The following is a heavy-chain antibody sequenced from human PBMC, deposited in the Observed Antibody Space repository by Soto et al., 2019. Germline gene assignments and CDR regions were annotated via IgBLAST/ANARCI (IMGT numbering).Heavy chain of an antibody. D-gene: IGHD3-9*01. CDR2: IIPIFGTA. CDR1: GGTFSSYA. J-gene: IGHJ6*02. CDR3: ASGVVLTGYYNVYYYYGMDV. Sequence: PVKVSCKASGGTFSSYAISWVQQAPGEGLERMGGIIPIFGTANYAQKFQGRVTITADESTSTAYMELSSLRSEDTAVYYCASGVVLTGYYNVYYYYGMDVWGQGTTVTV. V-gene: IGHV1-69*13.